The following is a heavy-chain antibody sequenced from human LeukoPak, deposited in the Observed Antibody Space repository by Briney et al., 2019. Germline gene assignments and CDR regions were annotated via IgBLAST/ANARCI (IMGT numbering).Heavy chain of an antibody. CDR1: GGSASSGSYY. CDR2: INHSGST. Sequence: PSETLSLTCTVSGGSASSGSYYWSWIRQPPGKGLEWIGEINHSGSTNYNPSLKSRVTISVDTSKNQFSLKLSSVTAADTAVYYCARVVDDFSSTPDAFDIWGQGTMVTVSS. CDR3: ARVVDDFSSTPDAFDI. J-gene: IGHJ3*02. V-gene: IGHV4-39*07. D-gene: IGHD3-3*01.